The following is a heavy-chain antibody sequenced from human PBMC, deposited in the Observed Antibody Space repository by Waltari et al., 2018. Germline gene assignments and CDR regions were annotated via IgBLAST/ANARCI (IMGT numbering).Heavy chain of an antibody. D-gene: IGHD2-2*01. CDR3: ARHRSRYCSSTSCS. Sequence: QLQLQESGPGLVKPSETLSLTCTVSGGSISSSSYYWGWIRQPPGKGLEWIGGIYYSGSTYYNPSLKRRVTISVDTSKNQFALKLSSVTAADTAVYYCARHRSRYCSSTSCSWGQGTMVTVSS. CDR1: GGSISSSSYY. CDR2: IYYSGST. J-gene: IGHJ3*01. V-gene: IGHV4-39*01.